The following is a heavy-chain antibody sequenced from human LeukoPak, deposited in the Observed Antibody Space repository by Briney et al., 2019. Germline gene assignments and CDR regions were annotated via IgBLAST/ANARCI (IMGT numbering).Heavy chain of an antibody. J-gene: IGHJ4*02. CDR2: ISYDGSNK. V-gene: IGHV3-30-3*01. CDR1: GFTFSSYA. CDR3: ARDRLYSISWYPWGEADY. D-gene: IGHD6-13*01. Sequence: PGGSLRLSCAASGFTFSSYAMHWVRQAPGKGLEWVAVISYDGSNKYYADSVKGRFTISRDNSKNTLYLQMNSLRAEDTAVYYCARDRLYSISWYPWGEADYWGQGTLVTVSS.